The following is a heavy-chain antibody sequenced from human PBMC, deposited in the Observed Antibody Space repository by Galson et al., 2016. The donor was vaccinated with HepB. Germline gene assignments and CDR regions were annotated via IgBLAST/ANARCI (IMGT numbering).Heavy chain of an antibody. Sequence: SLRLSCAASGFTFSRNSMNWVRQAPGKGLEWISHISPSSGTIRYADSVKGRFTISRDNSNNMLFLQMSSLRVDDTAVYYCAKRHEYCPPVGCSVDSWGQGTLVSVSS. CDR2: ISPSSGTI. CDR3: AKRHEYCPPVGCSVDS. J-gene: IGHJ4*02. D-gene: IGHD2/OR15-2a*01. CDR1: GFTFSRNS. V-gene: IGHV3-48*01.